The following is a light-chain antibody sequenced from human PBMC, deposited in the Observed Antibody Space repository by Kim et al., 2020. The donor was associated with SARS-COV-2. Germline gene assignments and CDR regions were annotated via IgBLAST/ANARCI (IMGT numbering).Light chain of an antibody. V-gene: IGKV1-27*01. J-gene: IGKJ4*01. CDR2: AAS. CDR3: QEYDSAPLT. CDR1: QGISNY. Sequence: ASVGDRVTLTCRASQGISNYVAWYQQKPGKVPNRQIIAASTVQSGVPSRLSGSGSGTDFTLTINSLQPEDVASYYCQEYDSAPLTFGGGTKVEIK.